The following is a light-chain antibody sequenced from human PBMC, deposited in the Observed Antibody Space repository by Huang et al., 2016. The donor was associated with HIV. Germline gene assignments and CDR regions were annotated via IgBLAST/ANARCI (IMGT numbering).Light chain of an antibody. CDR2: DAS. CDR3: QHYDNLPLT. J-gene: IGKJ4*01. Sequence: DIRMTQSPSSLSASVGDRVTITCQASQDISNYLNWYQQKPGTAPKLLIYDASNLETGVPSRFSGSGSWADFTFTISSLQPEDIATYYCQHYDNLPLTFGGGTKVEIK. V-gene: IGKV1-33*01. CDR1: QDISNY.